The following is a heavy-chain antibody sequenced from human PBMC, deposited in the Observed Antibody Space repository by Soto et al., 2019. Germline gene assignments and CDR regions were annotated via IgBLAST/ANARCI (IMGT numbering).Heavy chain of an antibody. CDR3: ARGSHSPGIAVARYYF. V-gene: IGHV1-69*13. J-gene: IGHJ4*02. CDR1: GVPFSSYG. Sequence: ASVKVSCKASGVPFSSYGINWVRQAPGQGLEWMGGIIPIFGTANYAQRFQGRVTITADESTSTAYMELSSLTSEDTAMYYCARGSHSPGIAVARYYFWGQGTLVTVSS. D-gene: IGHD6-19*01. CDR2: IIPIFGTA.